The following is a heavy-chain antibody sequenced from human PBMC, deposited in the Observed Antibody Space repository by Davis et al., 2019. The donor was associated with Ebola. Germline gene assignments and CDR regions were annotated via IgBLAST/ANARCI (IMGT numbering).Heavy chain of an antibody. J-gene: IGHJ4*02. CDR3: ARDLRGWYSFDY. Sequence: ASVKVSCKAYGYTFTSYGISWVRQAPGQGLEWMGWISGYNGNTNYAQKVQGRVTITRDTSASTAYMELSSLRSEDTAVYYCARDLRGWYSFDYWGQGTLVTVSS. V-gene: IGHV1-18*01. D-gene: IGHD6-19*01. CDR2: ISGYNGNT. CDR1: GYTFTSYG.